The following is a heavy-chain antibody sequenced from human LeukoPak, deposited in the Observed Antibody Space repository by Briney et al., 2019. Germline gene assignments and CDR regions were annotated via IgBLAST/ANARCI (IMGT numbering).Heavy chain of an antibody. CDR1: GFTFSSYG. V-gene: IGHV3-30*02. D-gene: IGHD6-19*01. CDR2: IRYDGSNK. CDR3: ARIGAVAGFFDY. Sequence: SGGSLRLSCAASGFTFSSYGMHWVRQAPGKGPEWVTFIRYDGSNKYYADSVKGRFTISRDNSKNTLYLQMNSLRAEDTAVYYCARIGAVAGFFDYWGQGTLVTVSS. J-gene: IGHJ4*02.